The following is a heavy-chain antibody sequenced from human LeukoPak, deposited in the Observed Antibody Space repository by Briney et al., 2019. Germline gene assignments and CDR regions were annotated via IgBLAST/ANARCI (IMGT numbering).Heavy chain of an antibody. D-gene: IGHD2-2*01. CDR1: GGTFSSYA. J-gene: IGHJ6*03. V-gene: IGHV1-69*13. Sequence: SVKVSCKASGGTFSSYAISWVRQAPGQGLEWMGGIIPIFGTANYAQKFQGRVTITADESTSTAYMELSSLRSEDTAVYYCARDVIVVVPAAIVDYYYMDVWGKGTTVTVSS. CDR2: IIPIFGTA. CDR3: ARDVIVVVPAAIVDYYYMDV.